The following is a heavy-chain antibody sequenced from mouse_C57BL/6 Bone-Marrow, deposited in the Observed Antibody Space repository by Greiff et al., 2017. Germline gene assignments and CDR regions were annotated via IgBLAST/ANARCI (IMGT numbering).Heavy chain of an antibody. CDR2: IDPETGST. D-gene: IGHD2-1*01. V-gene: IGHV1-15*01. CDR1: GYTFTDYE. Sequence: QVQLQQSGAELVRPGASVTLSCKASGYTFTDYEMHWVKQTPVHGLEWIGAIDPETGSTAYNQKFKGKAILTADKSSSTAYMELRSLTSEDSAVYYCTSLYGNYNFDYWGQGTTLTVSS. CDR3: TSLYGNYNFDY. J-gene: IGHJ2*01.